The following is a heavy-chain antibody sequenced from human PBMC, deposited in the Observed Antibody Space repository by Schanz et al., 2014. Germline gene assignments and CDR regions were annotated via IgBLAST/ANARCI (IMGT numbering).Heavy chain of an antibody. V-gene: IGHV3-48*01. CDR2: ISSSSSTR. Sequence: EVQLVESGGGLVQPGGSLRLSCSASGFTFSIYAMHWVRQAPGKGLEWVSYISSSSSTRYYADSVKGRFTISRDNAKNSLFLQMNSLRAEDTALYYCARDRRNADLDYWGQGTLVTVSS. CDR1: GFTFSIYA. D-gene: IGHD1-1*01. J-gene: IGHJ4*02. CDR3: ARDRRNADLDY.